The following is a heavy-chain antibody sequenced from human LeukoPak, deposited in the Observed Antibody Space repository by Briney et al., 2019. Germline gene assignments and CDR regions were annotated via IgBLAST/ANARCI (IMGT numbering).Heavy chain of an antibody. CDR3: ARAEDIVVAPAAMLSYYGMDV. V-gene: IGHV1-69*13. D-gene: IGHD2-2*01. J-gene: IGHJ6*02. Sequence: SVKVSCKASGGTFSSYAISWVRQAPGQGLEWMGGIIPIFGTANYAQKFQGRVTITADESTSTAYMELSSLRSEDTAVYYCARAEDIVVAPAAMLSYYGMDVWGQGTTVTVSS. CDR1: GGTFSSYA. CDR2: IIPIFGTA.